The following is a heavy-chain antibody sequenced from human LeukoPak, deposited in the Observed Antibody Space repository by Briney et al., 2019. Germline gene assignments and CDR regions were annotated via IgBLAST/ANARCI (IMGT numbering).Heavy chain of an antibody. Sequence: PSETLSLTCAVYGGSFSGYYWSWIRQPPGKGLEWIGEINHSGSTNYNPSLKSRVTISVDTSKNQFSLKLSSVTAADTAVYYCARDSLAAAYWFDPWGQGTLVTVSS. CDR3: ARDSLAAAYWFDP. D-gene: IGHD6-13*01. V-gene: IGHV4-34*01. J-gene: IGHJ5*02. CDR2: INHSGST. CDR1: GGSFSGYY.